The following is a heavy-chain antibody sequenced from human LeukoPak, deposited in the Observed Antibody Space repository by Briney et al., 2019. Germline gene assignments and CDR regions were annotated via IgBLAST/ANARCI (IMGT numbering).Heavy chain of an antibody. CDR3: ARLVWVWRYFDY. Sequence: ASVKVSCKASGYTFTSYAMHWVRQAPGQRLEWMGWINAGNGNTKYSQKFQGRVTITRDTSASTAYMELSSLRSEDTAVYYCARLVWVWRYFDYWGQGTLVTVSS. CDR2: INAGNGNT. J-gene: IGHJ4*03. CDR1: GYTFTSYA. V-gene: IGHV1-3*01. D-gene: IGHD2-2*01.